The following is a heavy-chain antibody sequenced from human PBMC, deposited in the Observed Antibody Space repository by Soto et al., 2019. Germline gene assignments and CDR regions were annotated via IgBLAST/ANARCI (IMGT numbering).Heavy chain of an antibody. V-gene: IGHV3-30-3*01. J-gene: IGHJ4*02. CDR2: ISYDGSNK. Sequence: PGGSLRLSCAASGFTFSSYAMHWVRQAPGKGLEWVAVISYDGSNKYYADSVKGRFTISRDNSKNTLYLQMNSLRAEDTAVYYCARDLFHPLYYFDYWGQGTLVTVSS. CDR3: ARDLFHPLYYFDY. D-gene: IGHD3-10*01. CDR1: GFTFSSYA.